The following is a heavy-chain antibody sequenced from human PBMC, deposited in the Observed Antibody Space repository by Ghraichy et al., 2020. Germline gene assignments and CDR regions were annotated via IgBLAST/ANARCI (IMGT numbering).Heavy chain of an antibody. J-gene: IGHJ5*02. CDR1: GFTFSSYA. V-gene: IGHV3-30*04. CDR2: ISYDGSNK. D-gene: IGHD6-13*01. Sequence: SLNISCAASGFTFSSYAMHWVRQAPGKGLEWVAVISYDGSNKYYVDSVKGRFTISRDNSKNTLYLQMNSLRAEDTAVYYCARPLIPYSSSWENWFDPWGQGTLVTVSS. CDR3: ARPLIPYSSSWENWFDP.